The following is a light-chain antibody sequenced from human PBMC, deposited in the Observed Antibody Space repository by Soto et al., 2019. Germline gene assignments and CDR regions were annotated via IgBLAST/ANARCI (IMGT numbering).Light chain of an antibody. CDR2: DAS. CDR1: KSIYHW. CDR3: QQYNSFSPTWT. V-gene: IGKV1-5*01. Sequence: DIQMTQSPSTLSASVGDRVTITCLSIKSIYHWLAWYQQKPGKAPRLLIYDASTLEGGVPSRFSGSGSGTEFTLTVTGLQPDDFATYYCQQYNSFSPTWTFGQGTKVDIK. J-gene: IGKJ1*01.